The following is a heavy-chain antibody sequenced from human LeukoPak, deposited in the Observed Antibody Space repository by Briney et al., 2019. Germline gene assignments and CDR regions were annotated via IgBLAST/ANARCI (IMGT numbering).Heavy chain of an antibody. CDR1: EYIFRSYG. J-gene: IGHJ5*02. CDR3: ARGGGAVAP. V-gene: IGHV1-18*01. Sequence: ASVKVSCKAPEYIFRSYGVSWVRQAPGQGLEWMGWISAYTGYTNYTQRLQGRVTMTTDTSTSTAYMELRSLRSDDTAVYYCARGGGAVAPWGQGTLVTVSS. D-gene: IGHD6-19*01. CDR2: ISAYTGYT.